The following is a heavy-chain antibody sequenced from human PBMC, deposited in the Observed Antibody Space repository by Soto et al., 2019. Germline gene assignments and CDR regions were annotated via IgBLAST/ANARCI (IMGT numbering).Heavy chain of an antibody. J-gene: IGHJ6*02. V-gene: IGHV1-69*13. Sequence: GASVKVSCKASGGTFSDYTISWVRQAPGQGLEWMGGIIPVFGTTDYEQKFQGRVTITADGSTSTAYMKLSSLRSADTAVYYCARSSPYIVVRKPTGNQDYYGMGVRGQGTTVTVSS. CDR3: ARSSPYIVVRKPTGNQDYYGMGV. CDR1: GGTFSDYT. D-gene: IGHD2-2*01. CDR2: IIPVFGTT.